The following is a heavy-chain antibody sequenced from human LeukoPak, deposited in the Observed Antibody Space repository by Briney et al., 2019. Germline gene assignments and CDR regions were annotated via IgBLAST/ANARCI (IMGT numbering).Heavy chain of an antibody. CDR3: ARDHRYAFDN. CDR2: VGLSSGNT. J-gene: IGHJ4*02. CDR1: GFTFSDYS. V-gene: IGHV3-48*04. Sequence: GGSLRLSCAASGFTFSDYSMNWVRQAPGKGLEWISYVGLSSGNTKYADSVKGRFTISGDSAKNSVFLQMNSLRVEDTAVYFCARDHRYAFDNWGQGTLVTVSS. D-gene: IGHD5-12*01.